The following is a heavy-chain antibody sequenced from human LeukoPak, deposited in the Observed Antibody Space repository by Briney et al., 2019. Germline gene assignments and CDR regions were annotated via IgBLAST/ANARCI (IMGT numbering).Heavy chain of an antibody. D-gene: IGHD3-16*02. CDR2: INPYNGST. CDR3: ARDQHDHVWGSYRPCFDY. V-gene: IGHV1-18*01. Sequence: ASVKVSCKASGYTFTNYGISWVRQAPGQGLEWMGNINPYNGSTNYAQNLQGRVTMTTDTSTNTAYMELRSLRSDDTAVYYCARDQHDHVWGSYRPCFDYWGQGTLVTVSS. J-gene: IGHJ4*02. CDR1: GYTFTNYG.